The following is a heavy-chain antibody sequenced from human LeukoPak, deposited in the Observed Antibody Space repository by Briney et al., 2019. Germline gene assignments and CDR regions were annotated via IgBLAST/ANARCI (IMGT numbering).Heavy chain of an antibody. CDR1: GYTFTGYY. D-gene: IGHD6-13*01. Sequence: GASVKVSCKASGYTFTGYYMHWVRQAPGQGLEWMGWINPNSGGTNYAQKFQGRVTMTRDTSISTAYMELSRLRSDDTAVYYCARDDGIAAAVAYYYYYYMDVWGKGTTVTVSS. V-gene: IGHV1-2*02. CDR3: ARDDGIAAAVAYYYYYYMDV. J-gene: IGHJ6*03. CDR2: INPNSGGT.